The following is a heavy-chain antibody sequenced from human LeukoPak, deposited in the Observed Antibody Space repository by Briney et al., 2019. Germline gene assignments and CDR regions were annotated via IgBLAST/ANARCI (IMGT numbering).Heavy chain of an antibody. CDR1: GGSISSSSYY. CDR3: ARVDSGYDYALYYYYYMDV. Sequence: SETLSLTCTVSGGSISSSSYYWGWIRQPPGKGLEWIGSIYYSGSAYYNPSLKSRVTISVDTSKNQFSLKLSSVTAADTAVYYCARVDSGYDYALYYYYYMDVWGKGTTVTVSS. D-gene: IGHD5-12*01. J-gene: IGHJ6*03. V-gene: IGHV4-39*07. CDR2: IYYSGSA.